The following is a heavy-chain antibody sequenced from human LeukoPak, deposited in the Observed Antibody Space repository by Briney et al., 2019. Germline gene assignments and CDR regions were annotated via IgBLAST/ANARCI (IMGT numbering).Heavy chain of an antibody. V-gene: IGHV4-30-2*01. Sequence: SQTLSLTCTVSGASISSGTYSWSRVRQPPGGGLEWIGYIYHSGSTYYNPSLKGRVTISVDRSKNQFSLNLNFVTAADTALYYCARGDGSGSGRWFDPWGQGTLITVSS. CDR1: GASISSGTYS. CDR2: IYHSGST. D-gene: IGHD3-10*01. J-gene: IGHJ5*02. CDR3: ARGDGSGSGRWFDP.